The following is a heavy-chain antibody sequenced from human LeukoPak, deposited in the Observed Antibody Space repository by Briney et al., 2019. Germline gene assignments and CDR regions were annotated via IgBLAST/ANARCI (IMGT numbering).Heavy chain of an antibody. J-gene: IGHJ4*02. CDR2: IRGDAGST. Sequence: GGSLRLSCAASGFTFSSYAMSWVRQAPGKGLEWVSAIRGDAGSTYYADSVKGRFTISRDNSKNTLYLQMNSLRADDTALYYCAKFGTDFRGCDYYFDYWGQGTLVTVSS. CDR3: AKFGTDFRGCDYYFDY. D-gene: IGHD3-10*01. CDR1: GFTFSSYA. V-gene: IGHV3-23*01.